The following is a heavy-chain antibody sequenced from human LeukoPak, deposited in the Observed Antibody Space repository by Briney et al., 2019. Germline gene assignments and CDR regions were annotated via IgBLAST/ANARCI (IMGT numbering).Heavy chain of an antibody. V-gene: IGHV1-18*01. CDR3: ARDPDIILVPAAKINDH. CDR2: ISPYSGNT. Sequence: ASVKVSCKASGYSFTSYGVSWVRQAPGQGLEWMGWISPYSGNTNYAQNLQGRVTMSTDTSTSTAYMELRSLRSDDTAVYYCARDPDIILVPAAKINDHWGQGTLVTVSS. CDR1: GYSFTSYG. D-gene: IGHD2-2*01. J-gene: IGHJ5*02.